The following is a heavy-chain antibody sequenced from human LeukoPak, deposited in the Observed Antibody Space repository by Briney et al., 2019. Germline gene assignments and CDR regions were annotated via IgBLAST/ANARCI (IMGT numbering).Heavy chain of an antibody. CDR1: GGSISSGDYY. V-gene: IGHV4-30-4*01. D-gene: IGHD3-9*01. J-gene: IGHJ4*02. CDR2: SYYSGST. CDR3: ARTNRDVLTGYAIDC. Sequence: SETLSLTCTVSGGSISSGDYYWSWIRQHPGRGLQWIGYSYYSGSTSYNPSLQSRVNISEDTSKNQFSLRVDSVTAADTAVYYCARTNRDVLTGYAIDCWGQGTLVTVSS.